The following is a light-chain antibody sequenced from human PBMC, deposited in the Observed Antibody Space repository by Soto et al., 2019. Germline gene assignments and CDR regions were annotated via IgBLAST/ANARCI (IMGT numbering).Light chain of an antibody. Sequence: SYEMTQPPSVSVAPGQTARITCGGDNIGSTSVHWYQQRPGQAPVLVVYDDNDRPSGIPERISGSNSENTATLTITRVEAGDEADYYCQVCNITTVHYVFRIVTNVTVL. CDR1: NIGSTS. CDR3: QVCNITTVHYV. J-gene: IGLJ1*01. V-gene: IGLV3-21*02. CDR2: DDN.